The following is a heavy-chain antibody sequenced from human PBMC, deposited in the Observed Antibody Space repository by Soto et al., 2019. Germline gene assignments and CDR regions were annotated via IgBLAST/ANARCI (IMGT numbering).Heavy chain of an antibody. CDR2: IGTAGDP. CDR1: GFTFSSYD. CDR3: ARGSFGAGSFRAYMDV. J-gene: IGHJ6*03. Sequence: EVQLVESGGDLVQPGGSVRLSCAASGFTFSSYDRHWVRQAAGKGLEWVSAIGTAGDPYYTDSAKGRFTISRENAQNSLFLQMNSLRAGDTAVYYCARGSFGAGSFRAYMDVWGRGTTVTVSS. D-gene: IGHD3-10*01. V-gene: IGHV3-13*05.